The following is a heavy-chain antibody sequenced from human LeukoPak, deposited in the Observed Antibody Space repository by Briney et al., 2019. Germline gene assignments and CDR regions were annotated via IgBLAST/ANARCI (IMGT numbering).Heavy chain of an antibody. J-gene: IGHJ5*02. Sequence: GASVKVSCKASGGTFSSYAISWVRQAPGQGLEWMGGIIPIFGTANYAQKFQGRVTITADESTSTAYMELSSLRSEDTAVYYCARESFDYVYNWFDPWGQGTLVTVSS. CDR1: GGTFSSYA. D-gene: IGHD3-10*02. CDR2: IIPIFGTA. CDR3: ARESFDYVYNWFDP. V-gene: IGHV1-69*13.